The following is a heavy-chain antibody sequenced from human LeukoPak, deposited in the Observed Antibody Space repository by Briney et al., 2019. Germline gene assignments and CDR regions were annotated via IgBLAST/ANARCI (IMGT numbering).Heavy chain of an antibody. CDR3: ARGSDFFDY. V-gene: IGHV4-31*11. Sequence: SQTLSLTCAVSGGSISSADFYWSWIRQHPGKGLEWIGFIYYSGSAYYNPSLKSRVSISIDTSKNQFSLTLNSVTAADTAVYYCARGSDFFDYWGQGTLVTVS. CDR1: GGSISSADFY. J-gene: IGHJ4*02. CDR2: IYYSGSA.